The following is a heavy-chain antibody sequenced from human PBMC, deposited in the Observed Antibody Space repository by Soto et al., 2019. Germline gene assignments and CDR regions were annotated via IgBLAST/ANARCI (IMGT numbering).Heavy chain of an antibody. V-gene: IGHV1-45*02. J-gene: IGHJ3*02. CDR1: GYTFTFRY. CDR3: ARSPFAGSDAFDI. CDR2: ITPFKSDT. Sequence: SVKVSCKASGYTFTFRYLHWVRQAPGQALEWMGWITPFKSDTNYAQKFQDRVTITRDRSVSTAYMELSNLSSDDTAMYYCARSPFAGSDAFDIWGQGTMVTV. D-gene: IGHD1-1*01.